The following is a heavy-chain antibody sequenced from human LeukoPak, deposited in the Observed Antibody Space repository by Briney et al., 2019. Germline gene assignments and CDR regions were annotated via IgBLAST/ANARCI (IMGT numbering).Heavy chain of an antibody. CDR1: GFTFSMYA. D-gene: IGHD3-16*01. CDR2: ISGSGDYT. CDR3: AKSLGSFGYAAYFYFGLAV. V-gene: IGHV3-23*01. Sequence: PGGSLRLSCAPSGFTFSMYAMSWVRQAPGKGLEWVSAISGSGDYTYYADSVKGRFTISRDNSKNTLYLQMHSLRVEDTAVYYCAKSLGSFGYAAYFYFGLAVWGQGTTVTDSS. J-gene: IGHJ6*02.